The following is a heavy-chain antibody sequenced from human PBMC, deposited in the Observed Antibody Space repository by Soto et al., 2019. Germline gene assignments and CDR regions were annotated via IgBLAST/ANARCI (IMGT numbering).Heavy chain of an antibody. CDR2: IYYSGST. J-gene: IGHJ5*02. CDR1: GCSVSSGSYY. D-gene: IGHD3-3*01. Sequence: SETLSLTCTVSGCSVSSGSYYWSWIRQPPGKGLEWIGYIYYSGSTNYNPSLKSRVTISVDTSKNQFSLKLSSVTAADTAVYYCARGVGMSNWFDPWGQGTLVTVSS. V-gene: IGHV4-61*01. CDR3: ARGVGMSNWFDP.